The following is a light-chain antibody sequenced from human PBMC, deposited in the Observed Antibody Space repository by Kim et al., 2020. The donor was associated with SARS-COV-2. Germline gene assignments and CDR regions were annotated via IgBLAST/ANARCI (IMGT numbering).Light chain of an antibody. V-gene: IGKV1-5*03. CDR1: QSISSW. CDR2: KAS. J-gene: IGKJ1*01. Sequence: AAVGDRVTITCRASQSISSWLAWYQQKPGKAPKLLIYKASSLESGVPSRFSGSGSGTEFTLTISSLQPDDFATYYCQQYNSYSWPFGQGTKVDIK. CDR3: QQYNSYSWP.